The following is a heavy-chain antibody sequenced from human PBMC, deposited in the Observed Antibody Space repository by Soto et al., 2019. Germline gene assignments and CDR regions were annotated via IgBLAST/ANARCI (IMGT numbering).Heavy chain of an antibody. CDR2: ISWNSGSI. CDR3: AKDKNCSGGSCYFDY. CDR1: GFTFDDYA. J-gene: IGHJ4*02. D-gene: IGHD2-15*01. Sequence: EVQLVESGGGLVQPGRSLRLSCAASGFTFDDYAMHWVRQAPGKGLEWVSGISWNSGSIGYADSVKGRFTISRDNAKNSLYLQMNSLRAEDTAFYYCAKDKNCSGGSCYFDYWGQGTLVTVSS. V-gene: IGHV3-9*01.